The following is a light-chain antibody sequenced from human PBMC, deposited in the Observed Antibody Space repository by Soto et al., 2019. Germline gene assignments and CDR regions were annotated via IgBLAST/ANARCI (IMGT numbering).Light chain of an antibody. CDR2: DAS. CDR3: QQRGNWPPWT. Sequence: EIVLTQSPATLSLSPGEGATRSCRASQSISNYLAWYQQKPGQAPRLLIYDASNRATGVPARFSGSGSGTDFTLTISSLEPEDFAVYYCQQRGNWPPWTFGQGTKVEIK. J-gene: IGKJ1*01. V-gene: IGKV3-11*01. CDR1: QSISNY.